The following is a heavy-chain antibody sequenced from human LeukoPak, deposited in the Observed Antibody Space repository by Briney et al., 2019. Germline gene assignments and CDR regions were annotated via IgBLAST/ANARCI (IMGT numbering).Heavy chain of an antibody. Sequence: SETLSLTCTVSGGSISTYYWSWIRQPPGRGLEWIGYIYYSGSTSYNPSLKSRVTISVDTSKNQFSLKVTSVTAADTAVYYCARELVRGSSDYYGMDVWGQGTTVTVSS. J-gene: IGHJ6*02. CDR3: ARELVRGSSDYYGMDV. CDR1: GGSISTYY. D-gene: IGHD1-26*01. V-gene: IGHV4-59*01. CDR2: IYYSGST.